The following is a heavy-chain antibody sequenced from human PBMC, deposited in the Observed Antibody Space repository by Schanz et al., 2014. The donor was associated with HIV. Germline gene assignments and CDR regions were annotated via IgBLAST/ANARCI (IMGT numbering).Heavy chain of an antibody. J-gene: IGHJ6*02. CDR1: GFTFSSYA. CDR2: ISYDGSNK. CDR3: ARGRNGMGV. Sequence: VQLVESGGGLVQPGGSLRLSCAASGFTFSSYAMHWVRQAPGKGLEWVAVISYDGSNKNYADSVKGRFTISRDNSKNTLYLQMNSLTVDDTAVYYCARGRNGMGVWGPGTTVTVSS. V-gene: IGHV3-30-3*01.